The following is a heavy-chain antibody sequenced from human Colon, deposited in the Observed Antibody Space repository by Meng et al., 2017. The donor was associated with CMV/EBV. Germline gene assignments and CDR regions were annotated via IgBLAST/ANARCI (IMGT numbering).Heavy chain of an antibody. J-gene: IGHJ2*01. CDR2: INPHSGGT. V-gene: IGHV1-2*02. CDR1: GYTFTDYY. CDR3: ARSGSYTEWYFDL. Sequence: ASVKVSCKASGYTFTDYYIHWVRQAPGQGLEWMGWINPHSGGTNFAQKFQGRVTMTRDTSISIVYMELSRLRSDGTAVYYCARSGSYTEWYFDLWGRGTLVTVS. D-gene: IGHD1-26*01.